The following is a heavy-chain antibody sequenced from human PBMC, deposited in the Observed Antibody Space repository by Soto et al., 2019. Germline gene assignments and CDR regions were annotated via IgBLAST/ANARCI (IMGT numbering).Heavy chain of an antibody. Sequence: EVQLMESGGGLVQPGGSLRLSCAASGFTFSSYWMHWVRQAPGKGLVWVSRINSDGSSTTYADSVKGRFTISRDNAKNTLDLQMNSLRAEDTAVYYCVRGEGGWETDWGQGTLVTVSS. CDR2: INSDGSST. J-gene: IGHJ4*02. CDR3: VRGEGGWETD. CDR1: GFTFSSYW. D-gene: IGHD6-19*01. V-gene: IGHV3-74*01.